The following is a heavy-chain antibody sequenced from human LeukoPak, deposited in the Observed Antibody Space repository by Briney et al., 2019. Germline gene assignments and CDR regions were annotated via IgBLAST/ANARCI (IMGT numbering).Heavy chain of an antibody. Sequence: SETLSLTCAVYGGSFSGYYWSWIRQPPGKGLEWIGEINHSGSTNYNPSLKSRVTISVDTSKNQFSLKLSSVTAADTAVYYCAGGRTWDSCSSTSCPPKPTTQFDYWGQGTLVTVSS. CDR1: GGSFSGYY. V-gene: IGHV4-34*01. J-gene: IGHJ4*02. CDR2: INHSGST. D-gene: IGHD2-2*01. CDR3: AGGRTWDSCSSTSCPPKPTTQFDY.